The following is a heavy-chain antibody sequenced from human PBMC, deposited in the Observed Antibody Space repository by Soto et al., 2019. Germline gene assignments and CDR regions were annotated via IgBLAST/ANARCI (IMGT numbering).Heavy chain of an antibody. CDR3: ARAAMGGSSWPFDY. CDR2: IYHSGST. Sequence: QVQLQESGPGLVKPSGTLSLTCAVSGGSISSSNWWSWVRQPPGKGLEWIGEIYHSGSTNYNPSLKSPVTLSVAKSKNQFSLKLSSVTAADTAVYYCARAAMGGSSWPFDYWGQGTLVTVSS. CDR1: GGSISSSNW. V-gene: IGHV4-4*02. D-gene: IGHD6-13*01. J-gene: IGHJ4*02.